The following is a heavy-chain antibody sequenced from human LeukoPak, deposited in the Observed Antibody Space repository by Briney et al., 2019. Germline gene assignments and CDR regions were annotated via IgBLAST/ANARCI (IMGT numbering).Heavy chain of an antibody. D-gene: IGHD6-13*01. V-gene: IGHV3-72*01. J-gene: IGHJ4*02. CDR2: SRNKVNSYTT. CDR3: ARSPEHSSSWSYYFDY. CDR1: GFTFSDHY. Sequence: GGALRLSCAASGFTFSDHYMAWVRQATGKGLEWDRRSRNKVNSYTTEYAASGKGRFTISRDDSKSSVYLQMNSLKIEDTAVYFCARSPEHSSSWSYYFDYWGQGTLVTVSS.